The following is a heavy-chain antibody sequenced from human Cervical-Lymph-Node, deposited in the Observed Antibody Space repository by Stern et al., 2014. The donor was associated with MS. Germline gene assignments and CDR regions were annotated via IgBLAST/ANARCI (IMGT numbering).Heavy chain of an antibody. D-gene: IGHD2-15*01. V-gene: IGHV5-51*01. CDR3: ARGGVSFDTGLVAFDY. Sequence: VQLVQSGAEVKKPGESLKISCKDSGYSFTRYWIGWVRQMPGKGLEWMGLIYPGDSDTRYSASFQGRVPISADKSINTAYLQWGSLEASDSATYYCARGGVSFDTGLVAFDYWGQGTLVTVSS. J-gene: IGHJ4*02. CDR1: GYSFTRYW. CDR2: IYPGDSDT.